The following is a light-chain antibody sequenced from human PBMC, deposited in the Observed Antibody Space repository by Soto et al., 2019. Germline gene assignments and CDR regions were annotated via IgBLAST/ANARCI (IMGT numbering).Light chain of an antibody. J-gene: IGKJ1*01. V-gene: IGKV3-20*01. Sequence: EIVLTQSPGTLSLSPGERATLSCRASQSVSSNYLAWFQQKPGQAPRLLIYGASNRATGIPDRFSGSGSGTDFTLTITRLEPEDFAVYYCQQYGSSVRTFVQGNKVEIK. CDR1: QSVSSNY. CDR3: QQYGSSVRT. CDR2: GAS.